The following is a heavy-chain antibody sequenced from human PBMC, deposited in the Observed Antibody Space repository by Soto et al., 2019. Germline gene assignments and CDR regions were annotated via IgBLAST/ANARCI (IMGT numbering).Heavy chain of an antibody. J-gene: IGHJ4*02. Sequence: QVHLVQSGAEVKKPGASVKVSCKCSGYTFTSYGMTWVRQAPGQGLEWMGWISAHNDNTDYAQKLQGRVTVTRDTSTSTAYMELRGLRSGDTAVYYCARGRYGDYWGQGALVTVSS. CDR1: GYTFTSYG. V-gene: IGHV1-18*01. D-gene: IGHD1-1*01. CDR3: ARGRYGDY. CDR2: ISAHNDNT.